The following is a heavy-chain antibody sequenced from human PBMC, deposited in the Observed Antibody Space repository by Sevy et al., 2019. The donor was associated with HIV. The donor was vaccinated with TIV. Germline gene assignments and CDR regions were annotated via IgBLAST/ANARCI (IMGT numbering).Heavy chain of an antibody. V-gene: IGHV3-23*01. CDR1: GFTFTSHA. CDR2: ISVSGGGT. CDR3: AKIGGSGSDIYYYGMDV. Sequence: GGSLRLSCAASGFTFTSHAMTWVRQAPGKGLEWVSAISVSGGGTYYAGSVKDRFTISRDNSKNRLYLQMNSLRAEDTALYYCAKIGGSGSDIYYYGMDVWGEGTTVTVSS. D-gene: IGHD3-10*01. J-gene: IGHJ6*04.